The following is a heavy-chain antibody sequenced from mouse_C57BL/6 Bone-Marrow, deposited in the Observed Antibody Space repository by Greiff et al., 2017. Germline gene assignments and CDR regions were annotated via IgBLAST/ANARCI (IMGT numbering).Heavy chain of an antibody. CDR1: GYTFTSYW. D-gene: IGHD1-1*01. J-gene: IGHJ3*01. CDR2: IDPSDSYT. V-gene: IGHV1-69*01. Sequence: GAELVMPGASVKLSCKASGYTFTSYWMHWVKQRPGQGLEWIGEIDPSDSYTNYNQKFKGKSTLTVDKSSSTAYMQLSSLTSEDSAVYYCVSSYYYGSSYWFAYWGQGTLVTVSA. CDR3: VSSYYYGSSYWFAY.